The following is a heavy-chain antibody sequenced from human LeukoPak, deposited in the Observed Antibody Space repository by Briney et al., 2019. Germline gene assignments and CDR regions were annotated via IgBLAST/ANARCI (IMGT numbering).Heavy chain of an antibody. Sequence: SETLSLTCTVSGGSISSYYWSWIRQPPGKGLEWIGYIYYSGSTNYNPSRKSRVTISVDTSKNQFSLKLSSVTAADTAVYYCTSSSGWTGDFQHWGQGTLVTVSS. D-gene: IGHD6-19*01. J-gene: IGHJ1*01. CDR1: GGSISSYY. CDR3: TSSSGWTGDFQH. CDR2: IYYSGST. V-gene: IGHV4-59*08.